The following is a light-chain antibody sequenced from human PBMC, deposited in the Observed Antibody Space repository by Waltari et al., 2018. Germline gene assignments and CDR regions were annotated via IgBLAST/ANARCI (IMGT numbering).Light chain of an antibody. CDR3: QKYGTLPAT. Sequence: EIVLTQSPGTLSLSPGERATISCRASQSVSRPLAGYQQEPGRAPRLLIYASSIRATGIPDRFSGSGSGTDCSLTISRLEPEDFAVYYCQKYGTLPATFGQGTKVEIK. V-gene: IGKV3-20*01. J-gene: IGKJ1*01. CDR1: QSVSRP. CDR2: ASS.